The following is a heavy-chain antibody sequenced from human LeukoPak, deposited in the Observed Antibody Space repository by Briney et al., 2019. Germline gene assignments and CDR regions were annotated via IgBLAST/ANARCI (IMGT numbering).Heavy chain of an antibody. D-gene: IGHD3-16*01. J-gene: IGHJ6*02. V-gene: IGHV3-23*05. CDR2: ISDYP. CDR1: GFSFNTFA. CDR3: TKDSQGSYDGFWYGTYGMDV. Sequence: PGGSLRLSCVASGFSFNTFALTWVRQAPGKGLEWVSTISDYPHYADSVRGRFTTSRDNSRKTVFLQTNSLTPEDAATYYCTKDSQGSYDGFWYGTYGMDVWGQGTTVTVSS.